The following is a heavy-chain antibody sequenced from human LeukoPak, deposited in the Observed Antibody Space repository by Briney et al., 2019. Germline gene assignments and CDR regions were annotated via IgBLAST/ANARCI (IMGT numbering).Heavy chain of an antibody. CDR3: AKGGDSSGYYYDLDY. D-gene: IGHD3-22*01. J-gene: IGHJ4*02. CDR1: GFTFSSYG. V-gene: IGHV3-33*06. Sequence: GGSLRLSCAASGFTFSSYGMHWVRQAPGKGLEWVAVIWYDGSNKYYADSVKGRFTISRDNSKNTLYLQMNSLRAEDTAVYYCAKGGDSSGYYYDLDYWGQGTLVTVSS. CDR2: IWYDGSNK.